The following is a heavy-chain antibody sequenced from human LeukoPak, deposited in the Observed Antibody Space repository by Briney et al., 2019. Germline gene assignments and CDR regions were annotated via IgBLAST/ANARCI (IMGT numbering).Heavy chain of an antibody. J-gene: IGHJ4*02. CDR3: ASSDLWFGDLDDY. V-gene: IGHV3-48*03. CDR1: GSTFSSYE. CDR2: ISSSGSTI. Sequence: QSGGSLRLSCAASGSTFSSYEMNWVRQAPGKGLEWVSYISSSGSTIYYADSVKGRFTISRDNAKNSLYLQMNSLRAEDTAVYYCASSDLWFGDLDDYWGQGTLVTVSS. D-gene: IGHD3-10*01.